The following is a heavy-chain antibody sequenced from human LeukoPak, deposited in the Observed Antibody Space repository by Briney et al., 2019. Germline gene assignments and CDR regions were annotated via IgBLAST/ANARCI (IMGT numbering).Heavy chain of an antibody. Sequence: GGSLRLSCVASKFIFIDSPMHWVRQPPGKGLQWVAVISPDGTSKYYADSVKGRFTISRDNSKDTIFLQMESLRIEDTAVYYCARDPLSPEPWGQGTLVTVSS. CDR1: KFIFIDSP. CDR3: ARDPLSPEP. V-gene: IGHV3-30-3*01. J-gene: IGHJ5*02. CDR2: ISPDGTSK.